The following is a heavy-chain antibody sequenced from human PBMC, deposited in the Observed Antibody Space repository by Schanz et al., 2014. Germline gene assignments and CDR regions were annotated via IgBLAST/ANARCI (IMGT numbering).Heavy chain of an antibody. D-gene: IGHD3-10*01. CDR3: VREESYYGAGSYRY. V-gene: IGHV3-7*01. J-gene: IGHJ4*02. Sequence: VQLVESGGGVVQPGRSLRLSCAVSGFRFKTYEMNWVRQAPGKGLEWVANINLDGSGKIYLGSVRGRFAISRDDAQNSVYLQMNSLRAEDTSVYNCVREESYYGAGSYRYWGPGTLVTVSS. CDR1: GFRFKTYE. CDR2: INLDGSGK.